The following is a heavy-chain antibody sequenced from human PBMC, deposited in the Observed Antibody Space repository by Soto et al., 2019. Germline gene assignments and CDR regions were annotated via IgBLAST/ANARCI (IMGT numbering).Heavy chain of an antibody. CDR1: GGSISSYY. CDR2: IYYSGST. Sequence: PSETLSLTCTVSGGSISSYYWSWIRQPPGKGLEWIGYIYYSGSTNYNPSLKSRVTISVDTSKNQFSLKLSSVTAADTAVYYCARVYCSGGSCYDVFDYWGQGTLVTVS. V-gene: IGHV4-59*01. D-gene: IGHD2-15*01. J-gene: IGHJ4*02. CDR3: ARVYCSGGSCYDVFDY.